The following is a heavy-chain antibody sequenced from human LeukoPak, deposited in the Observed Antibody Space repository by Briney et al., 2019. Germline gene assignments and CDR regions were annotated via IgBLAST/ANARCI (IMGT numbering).Heavy chain of an antibody. CDR1: GGSISSYY. J-gene: IGHJ4*02. CDR3: ASMGYCGGDCQIGYFDY. Sequence: SETLSLTCTVSGGSISSYYWSWIRQPPGKGLEWIGYIYYSGSTNYNPSLKSRVTISVDTSKNQFSLKLSSVTAADTAVYYCASMGYCGGDCQIGYFDYWGQGTLVTVSS. V-gene: IGHV4-59*01. D-gene: IGHD2-21*02. CDR2: IYYSGST.